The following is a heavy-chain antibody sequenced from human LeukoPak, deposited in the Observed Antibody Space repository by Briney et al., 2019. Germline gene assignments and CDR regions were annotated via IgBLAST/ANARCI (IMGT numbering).Heavy chain of an antibody. CDR3: ARLGDSSGYYRYNYYYYYYVDV. D-gene: IGHD3-22*01. V-gene: IGHV3-7*01. CDR2: IKRDGSEK. CDR1: GFTFSSYW. Sequence: GGSLRLSCAASGFTFSSYWMSWVRQAPGKGLEWVANIKRDGSEKYYVDSVKGRFTISRDNAKNSLYLQMNSLRAEDTAVYYCARLGDSSGYYRYNYYYYYYVDVWGKGTTVTVSS. J-gene: IGHJ6*03.